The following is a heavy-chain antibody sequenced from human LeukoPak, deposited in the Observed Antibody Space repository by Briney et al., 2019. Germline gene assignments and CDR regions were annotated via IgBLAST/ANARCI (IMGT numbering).Heavy chain of an antibody. V-gene: IGHV3-21*04. CDR1: GFTFSRYS. J-gene: IGHJ4*02. D-gene: IGHD4/OR15-4a*01. Sequence: GGSLRLSCAASGFTFSRYSMNWVRQAPGKGLEWVSSISSSSSYIYYADSVKGRFTISRDNAKNSLYLQMNSLRAEDTAVYYCARRAGAYSHPYDYWGQGTLVTVSS. CDR3: ARRAGAYSHPYDY. CDR2: ISSSSSYI.